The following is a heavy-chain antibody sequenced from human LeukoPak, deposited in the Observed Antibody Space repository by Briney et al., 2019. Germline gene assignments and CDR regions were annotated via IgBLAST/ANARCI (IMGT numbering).Heavy chain of an antibody. D-gene: IGHD6-13*01. Sequence: GGSLRLSCVASGFTFSSYAIHWVRQAPGKGLEWVAVISDDGTKKYYADSVKGRFTISRDSSKNTAYLQMNSLRTGDTALYYCARRGGAAAGMGYYYFMDVWGKGTTVTVSS. J-gene: IGHJ6*03. CDR1: GFTFSSYA. CDR3: ARRGGAAAGMGYYYFMDV. CDR2: ISDDGTKK. V-gene: IGHV3-30*01.